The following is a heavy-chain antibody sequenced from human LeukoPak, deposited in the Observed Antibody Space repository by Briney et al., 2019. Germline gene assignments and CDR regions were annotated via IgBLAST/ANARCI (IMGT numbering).Heavy chain of an antibody. CDR2: INSEGSTI. CDR1: GFTFSSYA. Sequence: GGSLRLSCAASGFTFSSYAMSWVRQAPGKGLVWVSRINSEGSTISYADSVKGRFTISRDNSKNTLYLQMNSLRAEDTAEYYCASGYQFDYWGQGTLVTVSS. J-gene: IGHJ4*02. CDR3: ASGYQFDY. D-gene: IGHD3-22*01. V-gene: IGHV3-23*01.